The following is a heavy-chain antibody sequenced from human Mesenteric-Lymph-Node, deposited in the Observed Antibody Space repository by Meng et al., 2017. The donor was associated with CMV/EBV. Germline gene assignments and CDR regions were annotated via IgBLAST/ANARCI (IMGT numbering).Heavy chain of an antibody. V-gene: IGHV4-38-2*02. Sequence: SETLSLTCTVSGYSISSGYYWGWIRQPPGKGLEWIGSIYHSGSTYYNPSLKSRVTISVDTSKNQFSLKLSSVTAADTAVYYCARLSYDYVWGSYTFDYWGQGTLVTVSS. CDR1: GYSISSGYY. CDR2: IYHSGST. J-gene: IGHJ4*02. D-gene: IGHD3-16*01. CDR3: ARLSYDYVWGSYTFDY.